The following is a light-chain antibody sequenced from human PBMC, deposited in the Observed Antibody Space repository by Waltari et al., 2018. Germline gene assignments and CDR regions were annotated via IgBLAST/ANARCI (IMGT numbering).Light chain of an antibody. Sequence: EIVLTQSPGTLSLSPGERATLSCRASQSVSSNYLAWYQQKPGQAPRPLIYGASNRATDIPDRFSGSGSGTDFTLTISRLEPEDFAMYYCQQYGSSPITFGQGTRLEIK. CDR3: QQYGSSPIT. V-gene: IGKV3-20*01. J-gene: IGKJ5*01. CDR2: GAS. CDR1: QSVSSNY.